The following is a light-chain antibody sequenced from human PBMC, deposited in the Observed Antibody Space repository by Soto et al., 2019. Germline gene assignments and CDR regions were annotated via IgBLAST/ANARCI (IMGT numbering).Light chain of an antibody. Sequence: DIVMSQSPDSLAVSLCERATINCKSSQSVLYSSNNKNYLAWYQQRPGQPPKLLIYWASTRESGVPDRFSGSASGTDFTLTISSLQAEDVAFYYCQQYYSSPITFGQGTRLEIK. CDR2: WAS. J-gene: IGKJ5*01. CDR1: QSVLYSSNNKNY. V-gene: IGKV4-1*01. CDR3: QQYYSSPIT.